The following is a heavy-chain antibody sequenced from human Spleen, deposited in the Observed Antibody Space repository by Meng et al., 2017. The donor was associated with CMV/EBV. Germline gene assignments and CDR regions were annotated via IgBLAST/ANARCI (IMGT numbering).Heavy chain of an antibody. J-gene: IGHJ4*02. Sequence: GESLKISCAASGFTVSSNYMSWVSQAPGKGLEWVSVIYSGGSTYYADSVKGRFTISRDNSKNTLYLQMNSLRAEDTAVYYCARMTHESGWYYFDYWGQGTLVTVSS. CDR3: ARMTHESGWYYFDY. CDR2: IYSGGST. V-gene: IGHV3-66*02. D-gene: IGHD6-19*01. CDR1: GFTVSSNY.